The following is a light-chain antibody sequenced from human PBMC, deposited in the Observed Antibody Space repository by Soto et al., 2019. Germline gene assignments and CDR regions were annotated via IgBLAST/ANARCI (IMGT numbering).Light chain of an antibody. V-gene: IGLV2-11*01. CDR2: DVS. Sequence: QSVLTQPRSVSGSPGQSVTISCTGTSSDVGGYNYVSWYQQHPGKAPKLMIYDVSKRPSGVPDRFSGSKSGNTASLTISGLQAEDEADYYCCSYAGTNYVFGTGTKVTGL. J-gene: IGLJ1*01. CDR1: SSDVGGYNY. CDR3: CSYAGTNYV.